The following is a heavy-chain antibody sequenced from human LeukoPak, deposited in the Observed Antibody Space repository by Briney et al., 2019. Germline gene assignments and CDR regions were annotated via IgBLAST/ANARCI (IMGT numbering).Heavy chain of an antibody. CDR1: GGSISSGDYY. CDR2: IYYSGST. V-gene: IGHV4-30-4*08. D-gene: IGHD3-3*01. Sequence: TLSLTCTVSGGSISSGDYYWSWIRQPPGKGLEWIGYIYYSGSTYYNPSLKSRVTISVDTSKNQFSLKLSSVTAADTAVYYCARSFDFWSGKRVWFDPWGQGTLVTVSS. J-gene: IGHJ5*02. CDR3: ARSFDFWSGKRVWFDP.